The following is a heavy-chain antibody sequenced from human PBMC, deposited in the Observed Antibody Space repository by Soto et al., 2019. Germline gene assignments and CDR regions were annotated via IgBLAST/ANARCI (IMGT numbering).Heavy chain of an antibody. CDR1: AFTFDGYA. D-gene: IGHD1-1*01. V-gene: IGHV3-9*01. CDR3: ARYDGLGHCTSSNCHVLGMDV. J-gene: IGHJ6*02. CDR2: ISWNSCSI. Sequence: SLRLSRAGSAFTFDGYAMQLVRQAAGDRLECVSGISWNSCSIGYADSVEGRFTISRDNSKDTLYLRMSSLRTEDTAIYYCARYDGLGHCTSSNCHVLGMDVWSQATTVTVSS.